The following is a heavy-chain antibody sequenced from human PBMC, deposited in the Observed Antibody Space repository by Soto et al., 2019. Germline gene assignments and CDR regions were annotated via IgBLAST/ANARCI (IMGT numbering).Heavy chain of an antibody. CDR1: GFTFSSYE. D-gene: IGHD3-3*01. V-gene: IGHV3-48*03. CDR2: ISSSGSTI. J-gene: IGHJ3*02. CDR3: ARDGPYDFWSGRNAFDI. Sequence: EVQLVESGGGLVQPGGSLRLSCAASGFTFSSYEMNWVRQAPGKGLEWVSYISSSGSTIYYADSVKGRFTISRDNAKNSLYLQMNSLRAEDTAVYYCARDGPYDFWSGRNAFDIWGQGTMVTVSS.